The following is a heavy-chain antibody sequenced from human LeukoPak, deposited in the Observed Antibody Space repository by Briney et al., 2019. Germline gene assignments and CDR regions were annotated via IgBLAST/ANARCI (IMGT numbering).Heavy chain of an antibody. J-gene: IGHJ5*01. CDR1: KFTFSKYW. Sequence: GGSLRLSCAACKFTFSKYWMSWVRQAPGKGLEWVSSISGSSSYIYYTDSLKGRFTISRDNAKNSLYLQMNSLRAEDTAVYYCARGSSNVAARNNWFGSWGQGTLVIVSS. CDR3: ARGSSNVAARNNWFGS. CDR2: ISGSSSYI. D-gene: IGHD6-6*01. V-gene: IGHV3-21*01.